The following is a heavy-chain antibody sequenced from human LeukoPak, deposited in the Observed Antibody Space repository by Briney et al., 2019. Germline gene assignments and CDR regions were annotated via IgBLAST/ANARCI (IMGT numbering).Heavy chain of an antibody. CDR2: ISGGST. J-gene: IGHJ4*02. D-gene: IGHD3-3*02. Sequence: PGGSLRLSCAASGFTVSSSEMSWVRQAPGKGLEWVSSISGGSTYYADSRKGRFTISRDNSKNTLHLQMNSLRAENTAVYYCARISSRGFGYWGQGTLVTVSS. CDR1: GFTVSSSE. CDR3: ARISSRGFGY. V-gene: IGHV3-38-3*01.